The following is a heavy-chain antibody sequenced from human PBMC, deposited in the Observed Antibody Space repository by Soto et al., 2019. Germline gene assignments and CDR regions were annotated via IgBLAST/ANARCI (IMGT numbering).Heavy chain of an antibody. CDR1: GGSISSGGYY. Sequence: PSETLSLTCTVSGGSISSGGYYWSWIRQHPGKGLEWIGYIYYSGSTYYNPSLKSRVTISVDTSKNQFSLKLSSVTAADTAVYYCARLGYCSGGSCYAIHYFDYWGQGTLVTVSS. V-gene: IGHV4-31*03. CDR3: ARLGYCSGGSCYAIHYFDY. D-gene: IGHD2-15*01. J-gene: IGHJ4*02. CDR2: IYYSGST.